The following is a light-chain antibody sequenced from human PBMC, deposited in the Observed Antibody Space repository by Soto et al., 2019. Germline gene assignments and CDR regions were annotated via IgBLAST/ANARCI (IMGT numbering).Light chain of an antibody. CDR1: SSDVGAYNF. V-gene: IGLV2-14*01. CDR2: EVT. Sequence: QFALTQPASVSGSPGQSITISCTGTSSDVGAYNFVSWYQHRPGRAPKLIIYEVTNRPSGVSNRFSGSKSGNTASLRISDLQSEDEADYYCNSYTSTSARVFGTGTKVTVL. CDR3: NSYTSTSARV. J-gene: IGLJ1*01.